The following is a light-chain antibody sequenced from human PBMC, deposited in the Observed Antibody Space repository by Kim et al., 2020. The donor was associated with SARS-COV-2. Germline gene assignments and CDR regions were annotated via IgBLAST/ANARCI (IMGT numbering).Light chain of an antibody. CDR2: KDN. J-gene: IGLJ3*02. Sequence: ATLTCSRDKWGDKCASGNQNKQGQTHVLVLYKDNKRPSGNLERFFGSNPVQTATLTISGTKPMDEADYYCQAWDNSTVVFGVGTQRTVL. CDR3: QAWDNSTVV. CDR1: KWGDKC. V-gene: IGLV3-1*01.